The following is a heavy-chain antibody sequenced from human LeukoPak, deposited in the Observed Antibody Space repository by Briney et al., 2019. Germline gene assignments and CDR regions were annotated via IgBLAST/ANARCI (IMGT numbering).Heavy chain of an antibody. Sequence: ASVKVSCKASGYTFTSYAMNWVRQAPGQGLEWMGWINTNTGNPTYAQGLTGRFVFSLDTSVSTAYLQISSLKAEDTAVYYCARRAHVVPAAKFDYYYYMDVWGKGTTVTVSS. V-gene: IGHV7-4-1*02. CDR2: INTNTGNP. CDR3: ARRAHVVPAAKFDYYYYMDV. J-gene: IGHJ6*03. CDR1: GYTFTSYA. D-gene: IGHD2-2*01.